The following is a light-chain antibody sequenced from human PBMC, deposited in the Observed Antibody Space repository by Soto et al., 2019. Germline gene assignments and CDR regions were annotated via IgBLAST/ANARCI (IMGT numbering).Light chain of an antibody. CDR2: KAS. J-gene: IGKJ1*01. CDR3: QQYNSYSRT. Sequence: DIQMTQSPSTLSASVGDRVTITCRASQSISSWLAWYQQKPGKAPNLLIYKASSLESGVPSRFSGSASGTEFTLTISSLQADDFATYYCQQYNSYSRTFGEGTKVDIK. CDR1: QSISSW. V-gene: IGKV1-5*03.